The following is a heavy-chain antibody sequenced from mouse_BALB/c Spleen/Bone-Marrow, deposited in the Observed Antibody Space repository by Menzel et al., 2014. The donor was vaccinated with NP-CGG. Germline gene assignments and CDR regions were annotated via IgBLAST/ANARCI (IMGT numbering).Heavy chain of an antibody. V-gene: IGHV1-4*01. CDR2: INPSTGFT. J-gene: IGHJ4*01. Sequence: VKLQESGAELARPGASVKMSCKASGYTFTTYTVHWVQQRPGQGLEWVGYINPSTGFTNYNQIFKDKATLAADKSSSTAYMQLSSLTSEDSAVYYCARGGFLLRSLALDYWGQGTSVTVSS. CDR3: ARGGFLLRSLALDY. CDR1: GYTFTTYT. D-gene: IGHD1-1*01.